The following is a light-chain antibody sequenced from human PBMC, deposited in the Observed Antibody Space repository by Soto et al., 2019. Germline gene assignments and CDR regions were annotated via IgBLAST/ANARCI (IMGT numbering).Light chain of an antibody. CDR3: SSFTTGSTWV. Sequence: QSALTQPASVSGSPGQSITISCTGTSSDIGNYNFVAWYQQHPGKAPKLMIYEVTHRPSGGSNRFSASKSGNTASLTISGLQAEDEADYYCSSFTTGSTWVFGGGTKLTVL. V-gene: IGLV2-14*01. J-gene: IGLJ3*02. CDR2: EVT. CDR1: SSDIGNYNF.